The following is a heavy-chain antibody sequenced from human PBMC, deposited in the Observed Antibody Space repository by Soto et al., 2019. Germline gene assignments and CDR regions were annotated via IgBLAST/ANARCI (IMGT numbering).Heavy chain of an antibody. CDR3: ARQEPSAYSSSWEDKQVGADWFDP. D-gene: IGHD6-13*01. V-gene: IGHV4-39*01. J-gene: IGHJ5*02. Sequence: SETLSLTCAVSGGSISSSSYYWGWIRQPPGKGLEWIGSIYYSGSTYYNPSLKSRVTISVDTSKNQFSLKLSSVTAADTAVYYCARQEPSAYSSSWEDKQVGADWFDPWGQGTLVTVS. CDR1: GGSISSSSYY. CDR2: IYYSGST.